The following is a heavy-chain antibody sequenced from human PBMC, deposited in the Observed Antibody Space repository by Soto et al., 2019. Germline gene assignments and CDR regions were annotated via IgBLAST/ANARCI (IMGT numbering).Heavy chain of an antibody. CDR3: ARARIDY. Sequence: EVPLVESGGGWVQPGGSLRLSCAVSGFIFRAYWMTWVRQAPGKGLEWVANINPEGREKYYVDSVKGGFTISRDNAKSSLYLQMFSLSAEDTALYYCARARIDYWGRATLITVP. CDR1: GFIFRAYW. V-gene: IGHV3-7*03. CDR2: INPEGREK. J-gene: IGHJ4*02.